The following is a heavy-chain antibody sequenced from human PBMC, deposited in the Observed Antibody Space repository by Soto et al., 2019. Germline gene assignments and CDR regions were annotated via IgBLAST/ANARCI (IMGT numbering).Heavy chain of an antibody. CDR3: ARPYSSSWYRAGYYGMDV. CDR1: GGSFSGYY. V-gene: IGHV4-34*01. Sequence: SETLSLTCAGYGGSFSGYYWSWIRQPPGKGLEWIGEINHSGSTNYNPSLKSRVTISVDTSKNQFSLKLSSVTAADTAVYYCARPYSSSWYRAGYYGMDVWDQGTTVTVSS. CDR2: INHSGST. J-gene: IGHJ6*02. D-gene: IGHD6-13*01.